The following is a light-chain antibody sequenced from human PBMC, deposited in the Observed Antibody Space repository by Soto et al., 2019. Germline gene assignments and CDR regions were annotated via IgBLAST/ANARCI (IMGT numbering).Light chain of an antibody. CDR2: EGS. CDR3: CSYAGDSAWV. CDR1: SSDVGSYKF. V-gene: IGLV2-23*01. Sequence: QSALTQPASVSGSPGQSITISCTGTSSDVGSYKFVSWYQQHPGKAPKLMIYEGSKRPSGVSNRFSGSESGNTASLTISGLQAEDEADYYCCSYAGDSAWVFGGGTKLTVL. J-gene: IGLJ3*02.